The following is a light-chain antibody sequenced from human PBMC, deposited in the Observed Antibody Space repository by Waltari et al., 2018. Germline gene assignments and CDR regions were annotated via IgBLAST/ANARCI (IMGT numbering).Light chain of an antibody. Sequence: SYELTQPPSVPVSPGQTARIPCSRDALSNGHATWSQQKPGQAPVLVIYKDYERPSGIPERFSGSSSGTTVTLTISGVQAEDEADYYCQSADNSGAYVFGAGTKVTVL. V-gene: IGLV3-25*03. CDR2: KDY. CDR1: ALSNGH. CDR3: QSADNSGAYV. J-gene: IGLJ1*01.